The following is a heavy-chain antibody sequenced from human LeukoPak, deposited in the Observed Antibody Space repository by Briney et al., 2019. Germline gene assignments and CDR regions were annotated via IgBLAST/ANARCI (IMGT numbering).Heavy chain of an antibody. CDR1: GFAFRSTW. CDR3: VRDIGTD. CDR2: INSVGTLT. Sequence: GGSLRLSCAASGFAFRSTWMHWVRQVPGEGLVWVSRINSVGTLTTNADSVKGRFTISRDNAKNMLYLQMNSLRVEDTAVYYCVRDIGTDWGQGTLVTVSS. J-gene: IGHJ4*02. V-gene: IGHV3-74*01. D-gene: IGHD1-14*01.